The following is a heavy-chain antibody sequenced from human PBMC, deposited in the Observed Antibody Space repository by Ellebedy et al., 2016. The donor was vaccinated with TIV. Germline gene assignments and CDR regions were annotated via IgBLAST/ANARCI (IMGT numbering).Heavy chain of an antibody. CDR2: INHSGST. D-gene: IGHD3-10*01. CDR3: ARGQAFDD. Sequence: SETMSLTCTVSGGSISSSSYYWGWIRQPPGTGLEWIGEINHSGSTNYNPSLKSRVTISVDTSKNQFSLKLSSVTAADTAVYYCARGQAFDDWGQGTLVTVSS. V-gene: IGHV4-39*07. J-gene: IGHJ4*02. CDR1: GGSISSSSYY.